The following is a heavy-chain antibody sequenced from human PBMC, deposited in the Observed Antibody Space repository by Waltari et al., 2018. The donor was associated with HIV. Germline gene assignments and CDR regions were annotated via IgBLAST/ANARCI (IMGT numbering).Heavy chain of an antibody. J-gene: IGHJ4*02. CDR2: IKQDGSGK. CDR1: GVTFRSYW. V-gene: IGHV3-7*04. D-gene: IGHD3-10*01. Sequence: EVQLVESGGGLVQPGGSLRLSCAASGVTFRSYWMRGVRQAPGKGLEWVTNIKQDGSGKYYVDSVNGRFTISRDNAENSLYLQMNSLRAEDTAVYYCARGGFYGSGSKVNWGQGTLVTVSS. CDR3: ARGGFYGSGSKVN.